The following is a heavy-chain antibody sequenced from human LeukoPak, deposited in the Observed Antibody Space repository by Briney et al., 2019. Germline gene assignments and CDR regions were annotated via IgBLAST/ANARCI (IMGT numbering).Heavy chain of an antibody. CDR3: ARAAPPFYGDYGYWYFDL. CDR2: IYYSGST. CDR1: GGSISSGDYY. J-gene: IGHJ2*01. D-gene: IGHD4-17*01. Sequence: SETLSLTCTVSGGSISSGDYYWSWIRQPPGKGLEWIGYIYYSGSTYYNPSLKSRVTISVDTSKNQFSLKLSSVTAADTAVYYCARAAPPFYGDYGYWYFDLWGRGTLVTVSS. V-gene: IGHV4-30-4*01.